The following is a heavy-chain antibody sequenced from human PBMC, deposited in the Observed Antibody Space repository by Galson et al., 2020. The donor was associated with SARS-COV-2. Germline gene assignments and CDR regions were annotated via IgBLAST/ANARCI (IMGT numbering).Heavy chain of an antibody. Sequence: GGSLRLPCAASGFTFSRYWMSWVRQAPGKGLEWVANIHHDGSDKNYVDSVKGRFTISRDNAKNSLYLQMNSLRAEDTAVYYCARDLGLVTTCYFDYWGQGNLVTVSS. V-gene: IGHV3-7*04. CDR2: IHHDGSDK. D-gene: IGHD4-17*01. CDR1: GFTFSRYW. J-gene: IGHJ4*02. CDR3: ARDLGLVTTCYFDY.